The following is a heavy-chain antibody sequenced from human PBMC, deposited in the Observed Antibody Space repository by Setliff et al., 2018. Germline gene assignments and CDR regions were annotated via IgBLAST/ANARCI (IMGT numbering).Heavy chain of an antibody. D-gene: IGHD3-16*02. Sequence: ASVKVSCKTSGGTFNSYGIDWVRQAPGQGLEWMGRSIPISGTTKYAQKFQDRVTMTRNTSISTAYMELSSLRSEDTAVYYCARLYYDYVWGSYRLYYYYGMDVWGQGTTVTVS. CDR2: SIPISGTT. V-gene: IGHV1-8*02. CDR1: GGTFNSYG. CDR3: ARLYYDYVWGSYRLYYYYGMDV. J-gene: IGHJ6*02.